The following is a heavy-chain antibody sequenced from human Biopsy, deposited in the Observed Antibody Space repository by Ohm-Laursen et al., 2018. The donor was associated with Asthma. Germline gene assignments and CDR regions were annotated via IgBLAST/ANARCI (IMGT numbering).Heavy chain of an antibody. D-gene: IGHD2-2*01. V-gene: IGHV3-53*01. Sequence: SLRLSCAASGLNVTNNYMNWVRQAPGKGLEWVSVMDSGGSRFYADRVKGRFAISRVNSKNTLYLQMDSLRPEDTALYYCERAGDTNACGPAFDIWGLGTMVTVSS. CDR2: MDSGGSR. J-gene: IGHJ3*02. CDR3: ERAGDTNACGPAFDI. CDR1: GLNVTNNY.